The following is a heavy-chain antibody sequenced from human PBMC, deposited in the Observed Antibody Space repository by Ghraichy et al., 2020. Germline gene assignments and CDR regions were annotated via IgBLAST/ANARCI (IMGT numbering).Heavy chain of an antibody. Sequence: SQTLSLTCTVSGGSISSYYWSWIRQPPGKGLEWIGYIYYSGSTNYNPSLKSRVTISVDTSKNQFSLKLSSVTAADTAVYYCAGGATVARGYWGQGTLVTVSS. CDR3: AGGATVARGY. V-gene: IGHV4-59*01. J-gene: IGHJ4*02. CDR1: GGSISSYY. D-gene: IGHD4-23*01. CDR2: IYYSGST.